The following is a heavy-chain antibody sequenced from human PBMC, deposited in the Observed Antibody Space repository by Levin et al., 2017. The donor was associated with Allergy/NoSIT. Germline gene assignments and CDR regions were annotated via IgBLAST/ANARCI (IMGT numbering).Heavy chain of an antibody. J-gene: IGHJ4*02. CDR3: STVSGGSGSWTFTF. V-gene: IGHV3-72*01. D-gene: IGHD3-10*01. CDR1: GFSFSDNY. CDR2: IRNKAKKYTT. Sequence: PGGSLRLSCAASGFSFSDNYMDWVRQAPGKGLEWVGVIRNKAKKYTTEYAASVKGRFTISRDDSRNSFSLQMDSLKTEDTAIYYCSTVSGGSGSWTFTFWGQGTPVTVSS.